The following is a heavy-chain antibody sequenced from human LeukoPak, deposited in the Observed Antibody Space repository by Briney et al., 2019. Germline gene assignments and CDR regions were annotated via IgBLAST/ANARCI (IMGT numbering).Heavy chain of an antibody. CDR1: GGSFSGYY. Sequence: SETLSLTCAVYGGSFSGYYWSWIRQPPGKGLEWIGEINHSGSTNYNPSLKSRVTISVDTSKNQFSLKLSSVTAADTAVYYCARAPWCDYYGSGSYCWFDRWGQGTLVTVSS. CDR3: ARAPWCDYYGSGSYCWFDR. CDR2: INHSGST. J-gene: IGHJ5*02. V-gene: IGHV4-34*01. D-gene: IGHD3-10*01.